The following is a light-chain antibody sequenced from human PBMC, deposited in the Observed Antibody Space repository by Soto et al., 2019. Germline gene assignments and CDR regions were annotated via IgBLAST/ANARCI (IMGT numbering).Light chain of an antibody. CDR2: AAS. V-gene: IGKV1-27*01. CDR3: QHYNSAPTLT. CDR1: QGISNY. Sequence: DIQMTQSPSSLSASVGDRVTITCRASQGISNYLAWYQQKPGKVPKLLIYAASTLQSGVPSRFSGSGSGTDLTVTISSLQPEDVATYYCQHYNSAPTLTFGQRTKVEIK. J-gene: IGKJ1*01.